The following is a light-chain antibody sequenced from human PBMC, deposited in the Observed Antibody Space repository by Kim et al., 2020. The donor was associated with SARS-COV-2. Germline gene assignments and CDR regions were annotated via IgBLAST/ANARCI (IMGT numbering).Light chain of an antibody. CDR1: QSVGNS. CDR3: QQRFNWPLT. CDR2: DVS. Sequence: PGERATLSCRASQSVGNSLAWYQHRPGQTPRLLVHDVSRRATGVPARFSGSGSGTDFTLTISSLEPEDFAVYYCQQRFNWPLTFGGGTKLEI. J-gene: IGKJ4*01. V-gene: IGKV3-11*01.